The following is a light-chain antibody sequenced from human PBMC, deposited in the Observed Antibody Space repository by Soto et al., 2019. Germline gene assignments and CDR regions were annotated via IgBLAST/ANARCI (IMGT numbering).Light chain of an antibody. J-gene: IGKJ5*01. V-gene: IGKV3-20*01. CDR2: GAS. CDR1: QSVSSSY. Sequence: EIVLTQSPGTLSFSPGEGATLSCRASQSVSSSYLAWYQQKPGQAPRLLIYGASSRATGIPDRFSGSGSGTDFTLTISRLEPEYFAVYYCQQYGSSPDTFGQGTRLEIK. CDR3: QQYGSSPDT.